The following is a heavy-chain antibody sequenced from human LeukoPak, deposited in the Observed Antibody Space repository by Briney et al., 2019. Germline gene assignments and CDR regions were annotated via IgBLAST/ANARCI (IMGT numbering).Heavy chain of an antibody. CDR3: ARKKDVGVAARDAFDI. CDR2: IYYSGST. V-gene: IGHV4-39*07. D-gene: IGHD6-25*01. CDR1: GGSISSSSYY. J-gene: IGHJ3*02. Sequence: PSETLSLTCTVSGGSISSSSYYWGWIRQPPGKGLEWIGSIYYSGSTYYNPSLKSRVTISVDTSKNQFSLKLSSVTAADTAVYYCARKKDVGVAARDAFDIWGQGTMVTVSS.